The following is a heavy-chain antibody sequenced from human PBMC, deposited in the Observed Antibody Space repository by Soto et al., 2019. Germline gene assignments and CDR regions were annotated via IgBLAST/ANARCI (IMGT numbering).Heavy chain of an antibody. V-gene: IGHV1-8*01. CDR1: GYTFTSYD. CDR2: MNPSSGNT. CDR3: ARYNWNHPVRYINWLDP. D-gene: IGHD1-20*01. Sequence: ASVKVSCKASGYTFTSYDINWVRQAPGQGLEWMGWMNPSSGNTGYAQKFQGRVTMTRSTSINTAYMELSSLRSDDTAVYYCARYNWNHPVRYINWLDPWGQGTLVTVSS. J-gene: IGHJ5*02.